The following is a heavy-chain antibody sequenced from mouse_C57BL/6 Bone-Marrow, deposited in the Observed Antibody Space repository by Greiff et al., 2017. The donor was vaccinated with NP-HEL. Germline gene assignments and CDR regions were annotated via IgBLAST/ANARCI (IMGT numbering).Heavy chain of an antibody. CDR3: ARPYGTDWYFDV. Sequence: EVQLVESEGGLVQPGSSMKLSCTASGFTFSDYYMAWVRQVPEKGLEWVANINYDGSSTYYLDSLKSRFIISRDNAKNILYLQMSSLKSEDTATYYCARPYGTDWYFDVWGTGTTVTVSS. J-gene: IGHJ1*03. CDR2: INYDGSST. D-gene: IGHD2-1*01. V-gene: IGHV5-16*01. CDR1: GFTFSDYY.